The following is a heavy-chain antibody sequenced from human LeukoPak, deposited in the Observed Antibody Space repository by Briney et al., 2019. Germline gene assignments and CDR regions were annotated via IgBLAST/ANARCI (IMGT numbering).Heavy chain of an antibody. D-gene: IGHD3-22*01. CDR1: GYSISSGYF. J-gene: IGHJ3*02. V-gene: IGHV4-38-2*02. CDR2: IHHSGST. Sequence: SETLSLTCTVSGYSISSGYFWGWIRPHPGKGLEWFGSIHHSGSTYYNPSLKSRVTISVDTSKNQFSLKLSSVTAADTAVYYCAREMDYYDSSGYDAFDIWGQGTMVTVSS. CDR3: AREMDYYDSSGYDAFDI.